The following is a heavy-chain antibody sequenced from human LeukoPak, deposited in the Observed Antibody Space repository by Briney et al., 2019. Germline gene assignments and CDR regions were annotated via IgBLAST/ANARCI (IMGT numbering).Heavy chain of an antibody. Sequence: SETLSLTCTVSGGSISSYYWSWIRQPAGKGLEWIGRIYTSGSTNYNPSLKSRVTMSVDTSKNQFSLKLSSVTAADTAVYYCAGGWTDSSGWYYFDYWGQGTLVTVSS. V-gene: IGHV4-4*07. J-gene: IGHJ4*02. CDR1: GGSISSYY. CDR3: AGGWTDSSGWYYFDY. D-gene: IGHD6-19*01. CDR2: IYTSGST.